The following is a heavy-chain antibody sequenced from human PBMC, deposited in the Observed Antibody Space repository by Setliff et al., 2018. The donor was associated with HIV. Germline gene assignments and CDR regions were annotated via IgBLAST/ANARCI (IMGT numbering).Heavy chain of an antibody. J-gene: IGHJ6*03. CDR1: GYTLTELS. CDR3: ARESGGVVIKGAYYYYMDV. D-gene: IGHD3-3*01. V-gene: IGHV1-24*01. CDR2: FDPEDDET. Sequence: ASVKVSCKVSGYTLTELSIHWVRQAPGKGLEWMGGFDPEDDETIYAQKFQGRVTMTEDTSTDTAYMELSSLTSEDTAMYYCARESGGVVIKGAYYYYMDVWGKGTTVTVSS.